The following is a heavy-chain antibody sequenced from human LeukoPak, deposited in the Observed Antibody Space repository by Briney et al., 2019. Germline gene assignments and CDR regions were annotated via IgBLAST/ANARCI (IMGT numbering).Heavy chain of an antibody. J-gene: IGHJ4*02. CDR2: IKSDGSST. Sequence: GGSLRLSCAASGFTFDDYGMSWVRQAPGKGLVWVSRIKSDGSSTSYADSVKGRFTISRDNAKNSLYLQMNSLRAEDTAVYYCAKDLPMVRYFDWLLYRAIDYWGQGTLVTVSS. CDR3: AKDLPMVRYFDWLLYRAIDY. V-gene: IGHV3-20*04. CDR1: GFTFDDYG. D-gene: IGHD3-9*01.